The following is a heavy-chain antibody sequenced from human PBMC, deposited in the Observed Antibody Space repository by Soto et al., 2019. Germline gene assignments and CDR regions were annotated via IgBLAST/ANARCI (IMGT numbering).Heavy chain of an antibody. D-gene: IGHD2-15*01. Sequence: GASVKVSCKASGFTFTSSAMQWVRQARGQRLEWIGWIVVGSGNTNYAQKFQERVTITRDMSTSTAYMELSSLRSEDTAIYYCARGLRKSKYFDPWGQGIRVTVAS. CDR3: ARGLRKSKYFDP. CDR2: IVVGSGNT. CDR1: GFTFTSSA. V-gene: IGHV1-58*02. J-gene: IGHJ5*02.